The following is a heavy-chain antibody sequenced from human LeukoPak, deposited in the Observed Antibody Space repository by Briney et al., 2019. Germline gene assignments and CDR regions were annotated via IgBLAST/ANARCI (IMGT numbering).Heavy chain of an antibody. CDR3: ARDLAARPFYYYYYMDV. CDR2: ISGPGGTT. D-gene: IGHD6-6*01. CDR1: GFTFSTHA. J-gene: IGHJ6*03. V-gene: IGHV3-23*01. Sequence: GGSLRLSCVVSGFTFSTHAMTWVRQAPGKGLERVSDISGPGGTTYYAASVKGRFTISRDNSKNTLFLQMNSLRAEDTAVYYCARDLAARPFYYYYYMDVWGKGTTVTVSS.